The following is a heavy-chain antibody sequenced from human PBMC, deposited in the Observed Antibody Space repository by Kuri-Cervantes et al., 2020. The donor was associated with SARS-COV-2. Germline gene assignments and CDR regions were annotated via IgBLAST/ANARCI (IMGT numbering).Heavy chain of an antibody. CDR1: GFTLSDYY. J-gene: IGHJ5*02. CDR3: AIPMIVVVIVGGSGKPNWFDP. V-gene: IGHV3-64*01. Sequence: GESLKISCAASGFTLSDYYMSWVRQAPGKGLEYVSAISSNGGSTYYANSVKGRFTISRDNSKNTLYLQMGSLRAEDMAVYYCAIPMIVVVIVGGSGKPNWFDPWGQGTLVTVSS. D-gene: IGHD3-22*01. CDR2: ISSNGGST.